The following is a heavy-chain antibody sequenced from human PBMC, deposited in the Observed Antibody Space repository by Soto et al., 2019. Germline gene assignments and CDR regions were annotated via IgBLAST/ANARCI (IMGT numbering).Heavy chain of an antibody. CDR1: GGSISSYY. V-gene: IGHV4-59*01. D-gene: IGHD3-10*01. CDR2: IYYSGST. Sequence: XETLSLPCTVSGGSISSYYWSWIRQPPGKGLEWIGYIYYSGSTNYNPSLKSRVTISVDTSKNQFSLKLSSVTAADTAVYYCARATRVRGVIPYGMDVWRQGTTVTVSS. CDR3: ARATRVRGVIPYGMDV. J-gene: IGHJ6*02.